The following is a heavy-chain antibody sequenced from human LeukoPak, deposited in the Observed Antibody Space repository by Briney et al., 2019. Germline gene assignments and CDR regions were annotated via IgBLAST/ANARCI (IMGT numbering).Heavy chain of an antibody. J-gene: IGHJ4*02. CDR3: AREVIYYYGSGSES. D-gene: IGHD3-10*01. CDR2: ISSSSSYI. CDR1: GFTFSSYS. Sequence: GGSLRLSCAASGFTFSSYSMNWVRQAPGKGLEWVSSISSSSSYIYYADSVKGRFTISRDNAKNSLYLQMNSLRAEDTAVYYCAREVIYYYGSGSESWGQGTLVTVSS. V-gene: IGHV3-21*01.